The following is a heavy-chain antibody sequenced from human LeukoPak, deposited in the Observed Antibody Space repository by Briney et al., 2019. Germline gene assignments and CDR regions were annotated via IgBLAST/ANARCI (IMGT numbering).Heavy chain of an antibody. CDR2: TGHSGDPT. V-gene: IGHV3-23*01. CDR1: GFTLSSYV. Sequence: AGGSLRLSCAASGFTLSSYVMHWVRQAPGEGLEWVSVTGHSGDPTYYADSVKGRFTISRDNSKNTLYLQMNSLRAEDTAVYYCAKSPVAGFDYWGQGTLVTVSS. D-gene: IGHD6-19*01. CDR3: AKSPVAGFDY. J-gene: IGHJ4*02.